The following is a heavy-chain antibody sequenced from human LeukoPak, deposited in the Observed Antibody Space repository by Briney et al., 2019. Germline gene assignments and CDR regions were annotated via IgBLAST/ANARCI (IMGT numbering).Heavy chain of an antibody. CDR2: IYYSGST. CDR1: GGSISSGGYY. Sequence: SQTLSLTCTVSGGSISSGGYYWSWIRQHPGKGLEWIGYIYYSGSTYYNPSLKSRVTISVDTSKNQFSLKLSSVTAADTAVYYCARGEGYYDSSGYTSGYFDYWGQGTLVTVSS. J-gene: IGHJ4*02. D-gene: IGHD3-22*01. CDR3: ARGEGYYDSSGYTSGYFDY. V-gene: IGHV4-31*03.